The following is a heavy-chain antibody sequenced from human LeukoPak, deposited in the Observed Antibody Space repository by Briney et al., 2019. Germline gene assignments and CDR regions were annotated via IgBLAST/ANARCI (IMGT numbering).Heavy chain of an antibody. CDR3: ARLFGSVTTYDY. J-gene: IGHJ4*02. CDR2: IKPDGSAK. D-gene: IGHD3-3*01. CDR1: GFIFNSYW. V-gene: IGHV3-7*01. Sequence: GGSLRLSCAASGFIFNSYWMSWVRQAPGKGLEWVASIKPDGSAKCYLDSVRGRFTISRDNAENSLYLQMYSLRAEDTAVYYCARLFGSVTTYDYWGQGMLVAVSS.